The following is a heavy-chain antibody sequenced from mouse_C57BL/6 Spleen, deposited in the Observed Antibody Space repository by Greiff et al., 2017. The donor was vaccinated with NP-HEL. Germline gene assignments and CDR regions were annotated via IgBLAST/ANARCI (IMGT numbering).Heavy chain of an antibody. J-gene: IGHJ3*01. CDR3: AKEGYYGSWFAY. CDR1: GYTFTDYY. V-gene: IGHV1-76*01. D-gene: IGHD1-1*01. CDR2: IYPGSGNT. Sequence: QVQLKESGAELVRPGASVKLSCKASGYTFTDYYINWVKQRPGQGLEWIARIYPGSGNTYYNEKFKGKATLTAEKSSSTAYMQLSSLTSEDSAVYFCAKEGYYGSWFAYWGQGTLVTVSA.